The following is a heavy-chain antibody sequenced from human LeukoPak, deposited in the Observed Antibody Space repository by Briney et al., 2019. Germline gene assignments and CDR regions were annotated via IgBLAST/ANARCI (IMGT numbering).Heavy chain of an antibody. CDR2: INPNSGGT. V-gene: IGHV1-2*02. J-gene: IGHJ4*02. CDR1: GYTFTSYY. CDR3: ARALLPAAVFDY. D-gene: IGHD2-2*01. Sequence: ASVKVSCKASGYTFTSYYMHWVRQAPGQGLEWMGWINPNSGGTNYAQKFQGRVTMTRDTSISTAYMELSRLRSDDTAVYYCARALLPAAVFDYWGQGTLVTVSS.